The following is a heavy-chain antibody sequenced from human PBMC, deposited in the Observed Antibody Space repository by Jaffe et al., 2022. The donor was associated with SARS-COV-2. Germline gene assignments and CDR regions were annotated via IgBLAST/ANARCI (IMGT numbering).Heavy chain of an antibody. Sequence: QVQLVESGGGVVQPGRSLRLSCAASGFTFSSYAMHWVRQAPGKGLEWVAVISYDGSNKYYADSVKGRFTISRDNSKNTLYLQMNSLRAEDTAVYYCAREEGRWDYYMDVWGKGTTVTVSS. CDR3: AREEGRWDYYMDV. CDR1: GFTFSSYA. CDR2: ISYDGSNK. D-gene: IGHD3-10*01. J-gene: IGHJ6*03. V-gene: IGHV3-30*04.